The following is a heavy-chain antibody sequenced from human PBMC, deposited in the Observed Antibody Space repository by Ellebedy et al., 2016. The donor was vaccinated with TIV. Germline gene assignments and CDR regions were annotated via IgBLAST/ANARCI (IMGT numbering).Heavy chain of an antibody. D-gene: IGHD3-10*01. V-gene: IGHV4-61*01. CDR1: GGSVSSGRSY. Sequence: MPSETLSLTCSVSGGSVSSGRSYWSWVRQPPGQGLEWIGYITWRGSTNYNPSLKSRITISMATSKNQIALMVRSVTAADTAIYYCAREESFGGAWFDPWGQGTLVIVSS. CDR3: AREESFGGAWFDP. CDR2: ITWRGST. J-gene: IGHJ5*02.